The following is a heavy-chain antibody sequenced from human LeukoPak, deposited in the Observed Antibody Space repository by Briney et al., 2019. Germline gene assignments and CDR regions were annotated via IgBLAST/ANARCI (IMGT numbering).Heavy chain of an antibody. CDR3: ARRFDS. CDR2: INQDGSEK. Sequence: GGSLRLSCVASGFNFRSFWMSWLRQAPGKGLEWVANINQDGSEKYYVGSVQGRFTISRDNAKNSMFLQMSSLRVEDTAVYYCARRFDSWGQGTLVTVSS. V-gene: IGHV3-7*02. J-gene: IGHJ4*02. CDR1: GFNFRSFW.